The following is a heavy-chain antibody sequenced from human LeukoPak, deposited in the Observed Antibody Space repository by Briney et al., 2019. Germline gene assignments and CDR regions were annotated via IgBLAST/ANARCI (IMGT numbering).Heavy chain of an antibody. CDR3: ARDSDFDSSGYYPYYYYYYKMDV. Sequence: GGSLGLSCAASGFTFSSYSMNWVRQAPGKGLEWVSSISSSSSYIYYADSVKGRFTISRDNAKNSLFLQMNSLRAEDTAVYYCARDSDFDSSGYYPYYYYYYKMDVWGQGTTVTVSS. CDR1: GFTFSSYS. D-gene: IGHD3-22*01. J-gene: IGHJ6*02. CDR2: ISSSSSYI. V-gene: IGHV3-21*01.